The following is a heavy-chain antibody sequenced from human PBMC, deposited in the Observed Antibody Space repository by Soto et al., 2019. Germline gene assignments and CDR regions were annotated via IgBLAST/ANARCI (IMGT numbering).Heavy chain of an antibody. CDR1: GFTFSSYE. Sequence: EVQLVESGGGWVQPGGSLRLSCAASGFTFSSYEMNWVRQAPGKGLEWVSYISSSGSTIYYAGSVKGRFTISRDNAKNSLYLQMNSLRAEDTAVYYCARDHKGGYYYDGMDVWGQGTTVTVSS. CDR2: ISSSGSTI. V-gene: IGHV3-48*03. J-gene: IGHJ6*02. CDR3: ARDHKGGYYYDGMDV.